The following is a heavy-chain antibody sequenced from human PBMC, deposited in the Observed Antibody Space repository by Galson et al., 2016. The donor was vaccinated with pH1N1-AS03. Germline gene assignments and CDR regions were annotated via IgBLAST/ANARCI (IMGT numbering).Heavy chain of an antibody. D-gene: IGHD2-2*01. V-gene: IGHV4-59*02. CDR3: ARVTGFYQISALNI. CDR2: IYYKGST. J-gene: IGHJ3*02. CDR1: GGSVSGYY. Sequence: ETLSLTCTVSGGSVSGYYWSWIRQPPGKGLEWIGYIYYKGSTTYIPSLKSRVTISVDTSKNHFSLKLTSVTAADTAVYYCARVTGFYQISALNIWGQGTMVTVSS.